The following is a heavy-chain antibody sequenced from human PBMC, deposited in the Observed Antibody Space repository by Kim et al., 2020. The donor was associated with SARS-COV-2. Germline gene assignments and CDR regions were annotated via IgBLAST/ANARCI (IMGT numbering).Heavy chain of an antibody. Sequence: SLRLSCAASGFTFDDYAMHWVRQAPGKGLEWVSGISWNSGSIGYADSVKGRFTISRDNAKNSLYLQMNSLRAEDTALYYCAKGLYDILTGYYRHWGQGTLVTVSS. D-gene: IGHD3-9*01. CDR2: ISWNSGSI. CDR1: GFTFDDYA. J-gene: IGHJ4*02. CDR3: AKGLYDILTGYYRH. V-gene: IGHV3-9*01.